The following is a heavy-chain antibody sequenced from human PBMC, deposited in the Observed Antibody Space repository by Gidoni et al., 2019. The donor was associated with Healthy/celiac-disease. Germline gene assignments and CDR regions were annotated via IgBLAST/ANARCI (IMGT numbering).Heavy chain of an antibody. CDR3: AKGGYSYGWGVQYFDL. V-gene: IGHV3-23*01. D-gene: IGHD5-18*01. Sequence: EVQLLETAGGLLRPGGSVRLSCAASGFTYTCYAMSWVRQAPGKGLEWVSAISGSGGSTYYGDSVKGRFAISRDNSKDTLYLQMNGLRAEDTAVSYCAKGGYSYGWGVQYFDLWGLGTLVTVSS. J-gene: IGHJ2*01. CDR2: ISGSGGST. CDR1: GFTYTCYA.